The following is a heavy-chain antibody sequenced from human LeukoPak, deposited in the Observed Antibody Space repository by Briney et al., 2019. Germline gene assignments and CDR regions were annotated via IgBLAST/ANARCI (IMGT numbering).Heavy chain of an antibody. Sequence: PSETLSLTCAVYGGSLSGFYWSWIGQPPGKGLEWIGEISHSGSSNYNPSLKSRVTISVDTSKNQFSLKLSSVTAADTAVYYCAAQYSGYVRLDYWGQGTLVTVSS. D-gene: IGHD5-12*01. CDR1: GGSLSGFY. CDR3: AAQYSGYVRLDY. V-gene: IGHV4-34*01. J-gene: IGHJ4*02. CDR2: ISHSGSS.